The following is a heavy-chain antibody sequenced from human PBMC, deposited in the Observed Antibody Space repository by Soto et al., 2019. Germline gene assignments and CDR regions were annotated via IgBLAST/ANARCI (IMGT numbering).Heavy chain of an antibody. J-gene: IGHJ4*02. CDR3: AQGNRLLY. V-gene: IGHV3-30*03. D-gene: IGHD5-18*01. CDR2: ISYDGSNK. Sequence: QVQLVESGGGVVQPGRSLRLSCAASGFTFSSYGMHWVRQAPGKGLERVAVISYDGSNKYYADSVKGRFTISRDNSKSTVYLQMASLGVEGMAVTYCAQGNRLLYWGQGTLVRVCS. CDR1: GFTFSSYG.